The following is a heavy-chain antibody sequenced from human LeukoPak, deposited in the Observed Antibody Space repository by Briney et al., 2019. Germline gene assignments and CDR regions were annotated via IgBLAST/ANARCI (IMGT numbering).Heavy chain of an antibody. J-gene: IGHJ4*02. Sequence: SETLSLTCTVSGGSINISDYYWGWIRQPPGKGLEWIGCMHYSGNTYYNPSLRSPVTISVDTSENQFSLKVRSVTAADTAVYYCARRGTIDSVRPWNWGQGTLATVSS. V-gene: IGHV4-39*01. CDR2: MHYSGNT. CDR1: GGSINISDYY. CDR3: ARRGTIDSVRPWN. D-gene: IGHD1-26*01.